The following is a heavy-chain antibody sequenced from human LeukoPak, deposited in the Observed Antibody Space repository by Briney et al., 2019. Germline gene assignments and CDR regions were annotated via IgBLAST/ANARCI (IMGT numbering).Heavy chain of an antibody. Sequence: ASVKVSCKASGYTCTGHYMHWVRQAPGQGLEWGGWINPNSGGTNVAQQFQGRVTMTRDTSISTAYMELSRQRSNDTAVDHCARGRGIVVVVAATARHYMDVWGKGTTVTVSS. D-gene: IGHD2-15*01. CDR3: ARGRGIVVVVAATARHYMDV. J-gene: IGHJ6*03. CDR2: INPNSGGT. V-gene: IGHV1-2*02. CDR1: GYTCTGHY.